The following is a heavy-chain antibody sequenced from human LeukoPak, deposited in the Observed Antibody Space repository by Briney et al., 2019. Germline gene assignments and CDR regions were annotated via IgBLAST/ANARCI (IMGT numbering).Heavy chain of an antibody. CDR3: ARGSLKYSSSWRGSGAFDI. V-gene: IGHV3-30*01. J-gene: IGHJ3*02. Sequence: PGGSLRLSCAASGFTFSSYAMHWVRQAPGKGLEWVAVISYDGSNKYYADSVKGRFTISRDNSKNTLYLRMNSLRAEDTAVYYCARGSLKYSSSWRGSGAFDIWGQGTMVTVSS. D-gene: IGHD6-13*01. CDR2: ISYDGSNK. CDR1: GFTFSSYA.